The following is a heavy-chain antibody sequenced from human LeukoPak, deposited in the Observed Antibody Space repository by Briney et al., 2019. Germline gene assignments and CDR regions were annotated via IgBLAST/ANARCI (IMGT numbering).Heavy chain of an antibody. D-gene: IGHD2-15*01. Sequence: SETLSLTCAVSGDSISSTSYYWTWIRQPPGRGLEWIGSIYSSGTTYYNPSRKSRVTISVDTSKNQFSLKLSSVTAADTAVYYCARLNRQCSGGSCHSGWFDPWGQGTLVT. CDR1: GDSISSTSYY. CDR3: ARLNRQCSGGSCHSGWFDP. CDR2: IYSSGTT. J-gene: IGHJ5*02. V-gene: IGHV4-39*01.